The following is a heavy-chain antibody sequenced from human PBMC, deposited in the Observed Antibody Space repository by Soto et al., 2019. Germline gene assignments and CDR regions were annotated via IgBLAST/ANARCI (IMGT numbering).Heavy chain of an antibody. V-gene: IGHV1-69*02. CDR3: AASYGSGYRAFDY. CDR2: INPIVSMS. D-gene: IGHD3-10*01. CDR1: GDTFSFYT. Sequence: QVQLVQSGTEVKKPGSSVKVSCKASGDTFSFYTINWVRQAPGLGLEWVGRINPIVSMSNYAKKFQGRVSKTATKSTSTAYMELTSLRSDDTALYFCAASYGSGYRAFDYWGQGALVIVSS. J-gene: IGHJ4*02.